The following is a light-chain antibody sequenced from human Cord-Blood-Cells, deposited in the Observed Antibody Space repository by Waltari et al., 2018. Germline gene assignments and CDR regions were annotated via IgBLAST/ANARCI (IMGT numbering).Light chain of an antibody. CDR3: QQYYSTPWT. CDR2: WAA. CDR1: QSVLYSSNNKNY. J-gene: IGKJ1*01. V-gene: IGKV4-1*01. Sequence: DIVITQSPYSLAVSLGERATIKCKSSQSVLYSSNNKNYLAWYQQKPGQPPKLLIYWAATRNSGVPDRISGSGSGKDFALNISSLQAEDVAVYYCQQYYSTPWTFGQGTKVEIK.